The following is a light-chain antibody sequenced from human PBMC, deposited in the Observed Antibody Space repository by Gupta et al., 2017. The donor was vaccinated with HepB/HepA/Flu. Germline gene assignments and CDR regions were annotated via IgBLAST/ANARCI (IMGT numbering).Light chain of an antibody. CDR2: TAS. Sequence: DIQMTQSPSNLSSSVGDRVTITCRARQNNGYWFAWFQQKPGKAPNLLISTASTGESGVPSRFSGSGSGTEFTLTISSRQPDDFANYYCQHKNNSPWTFGQGTKVEIK. CDR3: QHKNNSPWT. CDR1: QNNGYW. V-gene: IGKV1-5*03. J-gene: IGKJ1*01.